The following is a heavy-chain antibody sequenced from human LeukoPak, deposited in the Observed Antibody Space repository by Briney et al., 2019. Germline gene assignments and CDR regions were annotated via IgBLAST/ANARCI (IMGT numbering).Heavy chain of an antibody. CDR1: GFTFSSYG. Sequence: GRSLRLSCAASGFTFSSYGMHWVRQAPGNGLEWVAVIWYDGSNKYYADSVKGRFTISRDNSKNTLYLQMNSLRAEDTAVYYCAREGLLWFGELSDFDYWGQGTLVTVSS. D-gene: IGHD3-10*01. CDR2: IWYDGSNK. CDR3: AREGLLWFGELSDFDY. V-gene: IGHV3-33*01. J-gene: IGHJ4*02.